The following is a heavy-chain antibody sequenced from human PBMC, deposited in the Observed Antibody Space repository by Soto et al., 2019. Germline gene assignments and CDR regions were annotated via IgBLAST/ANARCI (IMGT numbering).Heavy chain of an antibody. CDR1: GGSISSYY. CDR3: ARDQKYYYGSGTQRGYYGMDV. J-gene: IGHJ6*02. V-gene: IGHV4-4*07. Sequence: QVQLQESGPGLVKPSETLSLTCTVSGGSISSYYWSWIRQPAGKGLEWIGRIYTSGSTNYNPSLKSRVTMSVDTSKNQFSLTLSSVTAADTAVYYCARDQKYYYGSGTQRGYYGMDVWGQGTTVTVSS. CDR2: IYTSGST. D-gene: IGHD3-10*01.